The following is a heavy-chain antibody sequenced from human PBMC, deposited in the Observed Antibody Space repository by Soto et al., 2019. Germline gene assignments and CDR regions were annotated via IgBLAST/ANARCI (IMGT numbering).Heavy chain of an antibody. CDR3: ARDVDTAMVSYYGMDV. CDR1: GCTFTSYG. J-gene: IGHJ6*02. D-gene: IGHD5-18*01. CDR2: ISAYNGNT. Sequence: ASVKVSCKASGCTFTSYGISWVRQAPGQGLEWMGWISAYNGNTNYAQKLQGRVTMTTDTSTSTAYMELRSLRSDDTAVYYCARDVDTAMVSYYGMDVWGQGTTVTVSS. V-gene: IGHV1-18*01.